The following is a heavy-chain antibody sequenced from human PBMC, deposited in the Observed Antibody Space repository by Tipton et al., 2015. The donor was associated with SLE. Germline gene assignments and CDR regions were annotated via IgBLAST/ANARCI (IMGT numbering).Heavy chain of an antibody. J-gene: IGHJ4*02. CDR2: IYYSGST. Sequence: TLSLTCTVSGGSISSYYWSWIRQPPGKGLEWIGYIYYSGSTNYNPSLKSRVTISVDTSKNQFSLKLSSVTAADTAVYYCARDRAAGHHFDYWGQGTLVTVSS. V-gene: IGHV4-59*01. D-gene: IGHD6-19*01. CDR1: GGSISSYY. CDR3: ARDRAAGHHFDY.